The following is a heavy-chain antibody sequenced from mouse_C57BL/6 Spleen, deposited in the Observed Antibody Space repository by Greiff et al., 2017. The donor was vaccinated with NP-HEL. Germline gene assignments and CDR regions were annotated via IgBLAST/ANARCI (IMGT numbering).Heavy chain of an antibody. CDR1: GFTFSSYA. J-gene: IGHJ2*01. D-gene: IGHD4-1*01. CDR3: ARVGELGEYYFDY. V-gene: IGHV5-4*01. CDR2: ISDGGSYT. Sequence: EVQVVESGGGLVKPGGSLKLSCAASGFTFSSYAMSWVRQTPEKRLEWVATISDGGSYTYYPVNVKGRFTISRDNAKNNLYLQMSHLKSEDTAMYYCARVGELGEYYFDYWGQGTTLTVSS.